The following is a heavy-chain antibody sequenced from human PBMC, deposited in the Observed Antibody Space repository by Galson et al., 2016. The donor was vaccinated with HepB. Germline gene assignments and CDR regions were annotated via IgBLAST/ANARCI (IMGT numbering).Heavy chain of an antibody. CDR1: GFPCSNYV. V-gene: IGHV3-23*01. CDR3: AKDHTGSTVGWSDGMDG. Sequence: SLRLSCAASGFPCSNYVMNWVRQAPGKGLEWVSAISGSGTNTYYEDSVKGRFTISRDPSKNTLFLQLSSLRVEDTAVYYCAKDHTGSTVGWSDGMDGWGQGTRVTVSS. D-gene: IGHD1-7*01. J-gene: IGHJ6*02. CDR2: ISGSGTNT.